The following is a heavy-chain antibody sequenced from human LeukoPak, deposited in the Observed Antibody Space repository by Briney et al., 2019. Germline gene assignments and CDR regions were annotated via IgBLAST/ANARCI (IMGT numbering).Heavy chain of an antibody. CDR1: GGSISSYY. J-gene: IGHJ4*02. D-gene: IGHD2-2*01. CDR3: ARSDLGYCSSTSCSPFDY. V-gene: IGHV4-59*01. CDR2: IYYSGST. Sequence: SETLSLTCTVSGGSISSYYWSWIRQPPGKGLEWIGYIYYSGSTNYNPSLKSRVTISVDTSKNQFPLKLSSVTAADTAVYYCARSDLGYCSSTSCSPFDYWGQGTLVTVSS.